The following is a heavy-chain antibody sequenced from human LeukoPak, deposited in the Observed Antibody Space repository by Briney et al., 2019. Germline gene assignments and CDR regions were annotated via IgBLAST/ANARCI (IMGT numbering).Heavy chain of an antibody. D-gene: IGHD4-17*01. CDR2: IYHSGST. CDR3: ARYSQTTVTTLWFDP. V-gene: IGHV4-4*02. CDR1: GGSISSSNW. J-gene: IGHJ5*02. Sequence: PSETLSLTCAVSGGSISSSNWWSWVRQPPGQGLEWIGEIYHSGSTNYNPSLKSRVTISVDKSKNQFSLKLSSVTAADTAVYYCARYSQTTVTTLWFDPWGQGTLVTVFS.